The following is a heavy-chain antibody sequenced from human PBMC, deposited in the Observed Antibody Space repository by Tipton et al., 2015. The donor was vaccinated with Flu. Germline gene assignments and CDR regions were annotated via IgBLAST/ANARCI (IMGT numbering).Heavy chain of an antibody. J-gene: IGHJ5*02. V-gene: IGHV4-38-2*01. D-gene: IGHD4-11*01. CDR2: AHHTGTT. CDR1: GYPVADDYF. Sequence: TLSLTCSVSGYPVADDYFWGWIRQPPGKGLEWIGNAHHTGTTYYNPSLKSRVTILVDRSKNQFSLRLTSVTAADTAVYYCARREYSNYVSEPKNWFDPWGQGTLVTVSS. CDR3: ARREYSNYVSEPKNWFDP.